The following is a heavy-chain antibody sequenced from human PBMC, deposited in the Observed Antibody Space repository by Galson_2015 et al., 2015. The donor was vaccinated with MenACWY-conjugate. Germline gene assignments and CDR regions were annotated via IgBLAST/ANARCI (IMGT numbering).Heavy chain of an antibody. J-gene: IGHJ4*02. CDR3: ARDGGTAMANFDY. CDR1: GGSISSTSSY. D-gene: IGHD5-18*01. Sequence: LSLTCTVSGGSISSTSSYWGWIRQPPGKGLEWIGNLYYSGNTYYNPSLQSRVTISIDTSKNQFSLKLSSVTAADTAVYYCARDGGTAMANFDYWGQGTLVTVSS. V-gene: IGHV4-39*07. CDR2: LYYSGNT.